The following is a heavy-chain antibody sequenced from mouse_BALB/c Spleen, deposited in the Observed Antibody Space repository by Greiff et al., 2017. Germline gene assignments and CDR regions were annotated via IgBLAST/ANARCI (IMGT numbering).Heavy chain of an antibody. V-gene: IGHV5-6-3*01. D-gene: IGHD1-1*01. J-gene: IGHJ4*01. CDR1: GFTFSSYG. Sequence: EVQVVESGGGLVQPGGSLKLSCAASGFTFSSYGMSWVRQTPDKRLELVATINSNGGSTYYPDSVKGRFTISRDNAKNTLYLQMSSLKSEDTAMYYCARGEGSSYVYYAMDYWGQGTSVTVSS. CDR2: INSNGGST. CDR3: ARGEGSSYVYYAMDY.